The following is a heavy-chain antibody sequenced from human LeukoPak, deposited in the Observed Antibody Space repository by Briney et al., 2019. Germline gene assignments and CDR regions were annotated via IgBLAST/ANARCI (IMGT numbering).Heavy chain of an antibody. CDR2: TYYRSKWYN. J-gene: IGHJ4*02. D-gene: IGHD1-26*01. V-gene: IGHV6-1*01. Sequence: SQTLSLTCALSGDSVSSNSAAWNWIRLSPSRGLEWLGRTYYRSKWYNDYAVSVKSRITINPDTSKNQFSLQLNSVTPEDTAVCYCAREDPLPIPYGGNPRELVYYFDYWGQGTLVTVSS. CDR1: GDSVSSNSAA. CDR3: AREDPLPIPYGGNPRELVYYFDY.